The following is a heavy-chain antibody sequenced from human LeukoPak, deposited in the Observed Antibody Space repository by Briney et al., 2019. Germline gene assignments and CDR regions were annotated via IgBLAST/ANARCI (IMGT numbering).Heavy chain of an antibody. D-gene: IGHD3-22*01. CDR1: GFTFSSYA. Sequence: GGSLRLSCAASGFTFSSYAMSWVRQAPGKGLEWVAVISYDGSNKYYADSVKGRFTISRDNSKNTLYLQMNSLRAEDTAVYYCAKEAGRYYYDSSGYHQRYFDYWGQGTLVTVSS. J-gene: IGHJ4*02. CDR3: AKEAGRYYYDSSGYHQRYFDY. V-gene: IGHV3-30*18. CDR2: ISYDGSNK.